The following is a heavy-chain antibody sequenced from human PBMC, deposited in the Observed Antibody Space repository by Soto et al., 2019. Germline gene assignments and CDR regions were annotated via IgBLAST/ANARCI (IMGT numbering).Heavy chain of an antibody. Sequence: GGSLRLSCAASGFTFSSYAMHWVRQAPGKGLEWVAVISYDGSNKYYADSVKGRFTISRDNSKNTLYLQMNSLRAEDTAVYYCARDFDGVTIFGAQKVDYYYYYGMDVWGQGTTVTVSS. D-gene: IGHD3-3*01. CDR2: ISYDGSNK. V-gene: IGHV3-30-3*01. J-gene: IGHJ6*02. CDR3: ARDFDGVTIFGAQKVDYYYYYGMDV. CDR1: GFTFSSYA.